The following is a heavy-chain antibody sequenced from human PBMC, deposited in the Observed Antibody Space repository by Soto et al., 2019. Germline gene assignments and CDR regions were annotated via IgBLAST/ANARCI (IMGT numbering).Heavy chain of an antibody. V-gene: IGHV4-59*08. CDR1: GGSISSYY. CDR3: ARRDYGLFDY. Sequence: ETLSLTCTVSGGSISSYYWSWMRQPPGKGLEWIGYIYYSGSTNYNPSLKSRVTISVDTSKNQFSLKLSSVTAADTAVYYCARRDYGLFDYWGQGTLVTVSS. CDR2: IYYSGST. D-gene: IGHD4-17*01. J-gene: IGHJ4*02.